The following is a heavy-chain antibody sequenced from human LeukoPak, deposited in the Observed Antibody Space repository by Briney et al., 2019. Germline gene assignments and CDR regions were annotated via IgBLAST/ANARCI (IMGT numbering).Heavy chain of an antibody. CDR1: GYTFTGYY. D-gene: IGHD3-9*01. Sequence: ASVKGSYKASGYTFTGYYMHWVRQAPGQGLEWMGWINPNSGGTNYAQKFQGRVTMTRDTSISTAYMELSTLRSDDTAVYYCARPYYDILTGYYNHYYYYMDVWGKGTTVTVSS. J-gene: IGHJ6*03. V-gene: IGHV1-2*02. CDR2: INPNSGGT. CDR3: ARPYYDILTGYYNHYYYYMDV.